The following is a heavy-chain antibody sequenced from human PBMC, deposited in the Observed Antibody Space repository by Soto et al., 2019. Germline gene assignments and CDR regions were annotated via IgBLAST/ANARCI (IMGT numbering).Heavy chain of an antibody. CDR3: AREALLRLYYYYGMDV. J-gene: IGHJ6*02. Sequence: QVQLVQSGAEVKKPGASVKVSCKASGYTFTSYGISWVRQAPGQGLEWMGWISAYNGNTNYAQKLQGRVTMTTDTSRSTAYMELGSLRSDDTAVYYCAREALLRLYYYYGMDVWGQGTTVTVSS. CDR1: GYTFTSYG. V-gene: IGHV1-18*01. D-gene: IGHD1-26*01. CDR2: ISAYNGNT.